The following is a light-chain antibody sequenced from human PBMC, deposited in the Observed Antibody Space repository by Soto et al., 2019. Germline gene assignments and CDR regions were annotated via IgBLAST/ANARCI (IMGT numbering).Light chain of an antibody. CDR3: LQYNNWPPLT. Sequence: EIVMTQSPATLSVSPGERATLSCRASQSVSSNLAWYQQKPGQAPRLLIYGASTRATGIPARFSGSGSGTEFTLTISSLQSEDFAVYYCLQYNNWPPLTFGGGTTVEIK. V-gene: IGKV3-15*01. CDR1: QSVSSN. CDR2: GAS. J-gene: IGKJ4*01.